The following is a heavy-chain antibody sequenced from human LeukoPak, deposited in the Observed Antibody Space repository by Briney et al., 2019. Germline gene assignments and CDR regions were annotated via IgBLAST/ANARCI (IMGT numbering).Heavy chain of an antibody. CDR3: ARSKGYQLLYDY. J-gene: IGHJ4*02. CDR2: INAGNGNT. V-gene: IGHV1-3*01. Sequence: ASVKVSCKASGHTFTRYTMQWVRQAPGQRLEWMGWINAGNGNTEYSQKFQGRVTITRDTSASTAYMELSSLRSEDTAVYYCARSKGYQLLYDYWGQGTLVTVSS. CDR1: GHTFTRYT. D-gene: IGHD2-2*02.